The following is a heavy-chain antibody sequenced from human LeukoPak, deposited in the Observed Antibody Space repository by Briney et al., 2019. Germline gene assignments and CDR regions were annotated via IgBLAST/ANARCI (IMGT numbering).Heavy chain of an antibody. Sequence: GGSLRLSCAASGFTFSRYIMNWVRQAPGKGLEWVSSMSSSSSYIYYADSVKGRFTISRDNAKNSLYLQMNSLSAEDTAVYYCATDFASSAAHDAFDIWGQGTMVTVSP. D-gene: IGHD6-6*01. CDR1: GFTFSRYI. CDR3: ATDFASSAAHDAFDI. V-gene: IGHV3-21*01. J-gene: IGHJ3*02. CDR2: MSSSSSYI.